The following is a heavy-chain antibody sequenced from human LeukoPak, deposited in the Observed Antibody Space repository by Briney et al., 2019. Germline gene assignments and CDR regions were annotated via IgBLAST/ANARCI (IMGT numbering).Heavy chain of an antibody. CDR1: GYTFTGYY. V-gene: IGHV1-2*02. J-gene: IGHJ5*02. Sequence: ASVKVSCKASGYTFTGYYMHWVRQAPGQGLEWMGWINPNSGGTNYAQKFQGRVTMTRDTSISTAYMELSRLRSDDTAVYYCARDRVQLEPMAWFDPGAREPWSPSPQ. CDR3: ARDRVQLEPMAWFDP. D-gene: IGHD1-1*01. CDR2: INPNSGGT.